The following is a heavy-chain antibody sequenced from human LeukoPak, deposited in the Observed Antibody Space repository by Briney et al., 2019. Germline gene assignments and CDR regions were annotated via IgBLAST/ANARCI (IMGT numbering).Heavy chain of an antibody. J-gene: IGHJ4*02. D-gene: IGHD6-19*01. V-gene: IGHV3-11*01. CDR2: ISSSGSTI. CDR1: GLTFSDYY. Sequence: GGSLRLSCAASGLTFSDYYMSWIRQAPGKGLEWVSYISSSGSTIYYADSVKGRFTISRDNAKNSLYLQMNSLRVEDTAVYYCAKDGSSSGWYDYWGQGTLVTVSS. CDR3: AKDGSSSGWYDY.